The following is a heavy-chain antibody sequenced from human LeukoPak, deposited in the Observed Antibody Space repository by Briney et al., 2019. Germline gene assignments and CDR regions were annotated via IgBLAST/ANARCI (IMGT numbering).Heavy chain of an antibody. CDR3: ARGGYSSGWYIDY. Sequence: GGSLRLSCAASRFTFNFYSMNWVRQAPGKGLEWISYISGSGDTIYYADSVKGRFTISRGNAKTSLYLQMNSLRAEDTAVYYCARGGYSSGWYIDYWGQGTLVTVSS. CDR1: RFTFNFYS. D-gene: IGHD6-19*01. J-gene: IGHJ4*02. CDR2: ISGSGDTI. V-gene: IGHV3-48*01.